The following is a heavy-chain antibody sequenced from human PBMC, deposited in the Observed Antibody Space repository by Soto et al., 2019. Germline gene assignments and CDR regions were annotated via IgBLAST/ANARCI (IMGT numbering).Heavy chain of an antibody. J-gene: IGHJ4*02. CDR2: INTYNGNT. Sequence: QVQVVQSGAEVKKPGASVKVSCKASGYTFTSYGISWVRQAPGQGLEWMGWINTYNGNTNYAQKLQGSVTMTTHTSTSTAYMELRSLRSDATAVYYCASAWRYFGDYWGQGTLVTVSS. D-gene: IGHD3-9*01. CDR3: ASAWRYFGDY. CDR1: GYTFTSYG. V-gene: IGHV1-18*01.